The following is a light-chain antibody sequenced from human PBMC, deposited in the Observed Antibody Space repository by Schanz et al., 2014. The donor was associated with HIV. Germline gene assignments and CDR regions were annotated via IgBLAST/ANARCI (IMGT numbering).Light chain of an antibody. CDR2: DVG. CDR1: SSDIGAFNF. V-gene: IGLV2-11*01. J-gene: IGLJ3*02. Sequence: SALTQPRSVSGSPGQSITISCTGTSSDIGAFNFVSWYQHHPGKAPKVIIYDVGKRPSGVPDRFSGSKSGNAASLTISGLQSDDEAYYHCCSYAGTYTWVFGGGTKLTVL. CDR3: CSYAGTYTWV.